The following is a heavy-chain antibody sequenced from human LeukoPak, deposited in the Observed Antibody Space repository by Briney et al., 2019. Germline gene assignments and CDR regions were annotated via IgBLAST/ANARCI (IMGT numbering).Heavy chain of an antibody. Sequence: GSLRLSCAASGFTFSSYSMNWVRQAPGKGLEWVSSISSSSSYIYYADSVKGRFTISRDNAKNSLYLQMNSLRAEDTAVYYCARDFYDFWSGHYSWFDPWGQGTLVTVSS. D-gene: IGHD3-3*01. J-gene: IGHJ5*02. CDR1: GFTFSSYS. CDR3: ARDFYDFWSGHYSWFDP. CDR2: ISSSSSYI. V-gene: IGHV3-21*01.